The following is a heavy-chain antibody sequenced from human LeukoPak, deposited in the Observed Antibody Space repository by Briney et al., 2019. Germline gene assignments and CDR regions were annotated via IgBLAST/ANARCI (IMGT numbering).Heavy chain of an antibody. CDR3: ARRNTVTTFYYFDY. CDR1: GFTFSSYW. J-gene: IGHJ4*02. V-gene: IGHV3-7*01. CDR2: IKQDGSEK. D-gene: IGHD4-11*01. Sequence: GGSLRLSRAASGFTFSSYWMSWVRQAPGKGLEWVANIKQDGSEKYYVDSVKGRFTISRDNAKNSLYLQMNSLRAEDTAVYYCARRNTVTTFYYFDYWGQGTLVTVSS.